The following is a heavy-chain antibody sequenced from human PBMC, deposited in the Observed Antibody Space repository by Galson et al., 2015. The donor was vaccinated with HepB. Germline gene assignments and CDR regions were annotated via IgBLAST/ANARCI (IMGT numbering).Heavy chain of an antibody. Sequence: SLRLSCAASGFTFSSYSMNWVRQAPGKGLEWVSSISSSSSYIYYADSVKGRFTISRDNAKNSLYLQMNSLRAEDTAVYYCARFPSVGYCSSTSCYTASYYFDYWGQGTLVTVSS. CDR2: ISSSSSYI. CDR3: ARFPSVGYCSSTSCYTASYYFDY. J-gene: IGHJ4*02. CDR1: GFTFSSYS. D-gene: IGHD2-2*02. V-gene: IGHV3-21*01.